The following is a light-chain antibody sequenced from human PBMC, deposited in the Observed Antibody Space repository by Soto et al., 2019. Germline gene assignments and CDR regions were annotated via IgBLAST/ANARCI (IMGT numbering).Light chain of an antibody. CDR2: DVS. Sequence: QSALTQPRSVSGSPGQSVTISCTGTSSDVGGFNYVSWYQQHPGKAPKLMIYDVSKWPSGVPDRFSGSKSGNTASLTISGLQAEDEADYYCCSYGGSYTPYVFGTGTKLTVL. J-gene: IGLJ1*01. CDR3: CSYGGSYTPYV. CDR1: SSDVGGFNY. V-gene: IGLV2-11*01.